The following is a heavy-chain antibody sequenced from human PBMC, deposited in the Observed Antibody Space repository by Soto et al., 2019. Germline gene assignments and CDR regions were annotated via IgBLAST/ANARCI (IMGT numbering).Heavy chain of an antibody. D-gene: IGHD5-12*01. CDR3: ATTDPGYSGYDFDDYYFDY. V-gene: IGHV4-59*01. CDR2: IYYSGST. CDR1: GGSISSYY. Sequence: SETLSLTCTVSGGSISSYYWSWIRQPPGKGLEWIGYIYYSGSTNYNPSLKSRVTISVDTSKNQFSLKLSSVTAADTAVYYCATTDPGYSGYDFDDYYFDYWGQGTLVTVSS. J-gene: IGHJ4*02.